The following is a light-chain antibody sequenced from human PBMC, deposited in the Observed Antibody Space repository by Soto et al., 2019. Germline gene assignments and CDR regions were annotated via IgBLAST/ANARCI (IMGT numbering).Light chain of an antibody. CDR3: QQRNNWPALT. CDR2: DAS. Sequence: EIVLTQSPATLSVSPGERATLSCRASQSVSSNLAWYQQKPGQAPRLLIYDASTRATGIPARFSGSGSGTDFTLTISSLQSEDFAVYYCQQRNNWPALTFGQGTKVEIK. V-gene: IGKV3D-15*01. J-gene: IGKJ1*01. CDR1: QSVSSN.